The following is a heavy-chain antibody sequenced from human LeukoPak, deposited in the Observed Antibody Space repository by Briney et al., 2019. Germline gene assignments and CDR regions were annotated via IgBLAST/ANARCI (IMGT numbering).Heavy chain of an antibody. CDR2: ISAYNGNT. D-gene: IGHD3-3*01. J-gene: IGHJ6*02. CDR1: GYTFTSYG. CDR3: ARVHGDFWSGYYAYYYYGMDV. Sequence: ASVTVSCKASGYTFTSYGISWVRQAPGQGLEWMGWISAYNGNTSYAQKLQGRVTMTTDTSTSTAYMELRSLRSDDTAVYYCARVHGDFWSGYYAYYYYGMDVWGQGTTVTVSS. V-gene: IGHV1-18*01.